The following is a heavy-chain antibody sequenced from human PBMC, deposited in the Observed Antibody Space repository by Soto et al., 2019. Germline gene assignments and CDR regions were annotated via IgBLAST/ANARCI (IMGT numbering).Heavy chain of an antibody. CDR1: GYTFTGYY. CDR2: INPNSGGT. D-gene: IGHD3-3*01. J-gene: IGHJ6*04. V-gene: IGHV1-2*02. Sequence: ASVKVSCKASGYTFTGYYMHWVRQAPGQGLEWMGWINPNSGGTNYAQKFQGRVTMTRDTSISTAYMELSRLRADETAVYYCARWGQYYDFWSGYYTGLVGHYYGMDVWGKGTTVTVS. CDR3: ARWGQYYDFWSGYYTGLVGHYYGMDV.